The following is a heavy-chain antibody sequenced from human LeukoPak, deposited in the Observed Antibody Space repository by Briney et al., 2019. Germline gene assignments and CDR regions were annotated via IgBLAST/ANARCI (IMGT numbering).Heavy chain of an antibody. V-gene: IGHV3-23*01. CDR1: GFTVSSNY. Sequence: GGSLRLSCAASGFTVSSNYMGWVRQGPGKGLEWVSAISGSGGSTYYADSVKGRFTISRDNSKNTLYLQMNSLRAEDTAVYYCAKAEYCSGGSCYYFYYYGMDVWGQGTTVTVSS. CDR2: ISGSGGST. D-gene: IGHD2-15*01. CDR3: AKAEYCSGGSCYYFYYYGMDV. J-gene: IGHJ6*02.